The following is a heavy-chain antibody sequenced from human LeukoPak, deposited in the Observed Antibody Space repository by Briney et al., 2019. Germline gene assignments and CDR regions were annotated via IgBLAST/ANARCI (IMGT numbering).Heavy chain of an antibody. V-gene: IGHV3-7*01. D-gene: IGHD3-22*01. J-gene: IGHJ4*02. Sequence: GGSLRLSCAASGFTFSTYWMSWVRQAPGKGLEWVANIKQDGSERYYVDSVKGRFTISRDNAKNSLHLQMNSLRAEDTAVYYCARDYASRYYDSSGYGYFDYWGQGTLVTVSS. CDR3: ARDYASRYYDSSGYGYFDY. CDR1: GFTFSTYW. CDR2: IKQDGSER.